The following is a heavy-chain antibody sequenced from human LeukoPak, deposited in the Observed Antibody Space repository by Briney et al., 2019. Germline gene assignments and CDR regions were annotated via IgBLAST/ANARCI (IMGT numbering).Heavy chain of an antibody. J-gene: IGHJ4*02. Sequence: GGSLRLSCAASGFTVITNDMTWVRQAPGKGLEWVSYISNGGSSLYYADSVKGRFTISRDNAKNSLFLQVNSLRAEDTALYYCARVRVAGFSDFDYWGQGTLVTVSS. D-gene: IGHD6-19*01. V-gene: IGHV3-11*04. CDR2: ISNGGSSL. CDR3: ARVRVAGFSDFDY. CDR1: GFTVITND.